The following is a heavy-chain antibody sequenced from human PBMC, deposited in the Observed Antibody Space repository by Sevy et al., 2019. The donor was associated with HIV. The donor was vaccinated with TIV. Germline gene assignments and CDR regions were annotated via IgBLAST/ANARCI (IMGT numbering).Heavy chain of an antibody. CDR3: AINSDYGMDA. CDR1: GFTFSSYA. D-gene: IGHD4-4*01. V-gene: IGHV3-7*01. Sequence: GGSLRLSCAASGFTFSSYAMHWVRQAPGKGLEWVANINQNGSEIYSVDSVKGRFTFSRDNAKNSVYLQMNSLRAEDTAVYYCAINSDYGMDAWGQGTTVTVSS. J-gene: IGHJ6*02. CDR2: INQNGSEI.